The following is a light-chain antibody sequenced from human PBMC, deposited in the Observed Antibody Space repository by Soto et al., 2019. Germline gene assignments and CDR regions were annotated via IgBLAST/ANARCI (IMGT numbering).Light chain of an antibody. J-gene: IGKJ1*01. CDR3: QHYNSYSEA. CDR2: KAS. V-gene: IGKV1-5*03. CDR1: QTISSW. Sequence: DIQMTQSPSTLYGSVGDRVTITCRASQTISSWLAWYQQKPGKAPKLLIYKASTLKSGVPSRFSGSGSGTEFTLTISSLQPDDFATYYCQHYNSYSEACGQGTKVERK.